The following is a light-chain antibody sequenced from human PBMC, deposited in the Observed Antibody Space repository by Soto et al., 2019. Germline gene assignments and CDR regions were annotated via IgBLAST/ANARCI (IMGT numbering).Light chain of an antibody. CDR2: DAS. J-gene: IGKJ5*01. Sequence: EILMMQSPATLAVYPGARSTLSCRASHSINSSLAWYQKKPCQAPRLLIYDASNRATGIPGKFSGSGFGTDFSITISSLEHQDFSVYYCQQRSIFGQGTRQEIK. V-gene: IGKV3-11*01. CDR1: HSINSS. CDR3: QQRSI.